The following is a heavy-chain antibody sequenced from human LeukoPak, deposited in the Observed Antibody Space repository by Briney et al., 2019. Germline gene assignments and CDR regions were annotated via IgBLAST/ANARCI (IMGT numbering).Heavy chain of an antibody. CDR2: FYYSGST. J-gene: IGHJ4*02. D-gene: IGHD4-17*01. V-gene: IGHV4-39*01. CDR3: ATKRVTTANYFDY. CDR1: GGSISSTNYY. Sequence: PSETLSLTCTVSGGSISSTNYYWGWIRQPPGRGLEWIGSFYYSGSTYYNPSLKSRVTISVDTSKSQFSLRLSSVTAADTAVYYCATKRVTTANYFDYWGQGTLVTVSS.